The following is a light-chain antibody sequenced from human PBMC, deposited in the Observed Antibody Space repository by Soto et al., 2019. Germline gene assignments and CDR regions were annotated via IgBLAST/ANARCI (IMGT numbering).Light chain of an antibody. V-gene: IGLV3-21*02. Sequence: SYELTQPPSVSVAPGQTARITCGGNNIGSKSVHWYQQRPGQAPVLVLYDDSNRPSGIPERFSGSNSGSTATLTIRSVEAEDEADYFCQVWDISSDQYLFGTGTKLTVL. J-gene: IGLJ1*01. CDR2: DDS. CDR3: QVWDISSDQYL. CDR1: NIGSKS.